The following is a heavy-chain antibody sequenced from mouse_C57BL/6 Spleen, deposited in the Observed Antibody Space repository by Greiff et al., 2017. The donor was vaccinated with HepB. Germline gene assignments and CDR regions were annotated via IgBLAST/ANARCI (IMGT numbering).Heavy chain of an antibody. J-gene: IGHJ3*01. CDR2: IYPGSGNT. CDR1: GYTFTDYY. CDR3: ARTYYGSSFAWFAY. Sequence: VQLVESGAELVRPGASVKLSCKASGYTFTDYYINWVKQRPGQGLEWIARIYPGSGNTYYNEKFKGKATLTAEKSSSTAYMQLSSLTSEDSAVYFCARTYYGSSFAWFAYWGQGTLVTVSA. V-gene: IGHV1-76*01. D-gene: IGHD1-1*01.